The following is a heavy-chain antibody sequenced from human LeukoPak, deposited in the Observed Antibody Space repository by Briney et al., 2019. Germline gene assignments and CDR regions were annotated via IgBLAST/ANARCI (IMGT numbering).Heavy chain of an antibody. CDR1: GGSISSYY. Sequence: SETLSLTCTVSGGSISSYYWSWIRQPAGKGLEWIGRIYTSGSTNYNPSLKSRVTMSVDTSKNQFSLKLSSVTAADTAVYYCARHLGYYDSSGYSYFDYWGQGTLVTVSS. CDR3: ARHLGYYDSSGYSYFDY. V-gene: IGHV4-4*07. J-gene: IGHJ4*02. D-gene: IGHD3-22*01. CDR2: IYTSGST.